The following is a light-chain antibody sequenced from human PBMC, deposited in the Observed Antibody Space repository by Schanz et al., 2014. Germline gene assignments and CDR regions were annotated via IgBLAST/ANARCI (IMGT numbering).Light chain of an antibody. CDR1: ESVSGY. CDR2: DAS. Sequence: EVVLTQSPATLSVSPGEGATLTCRASESVSGYLAWYQQKPGQAPRLLIYDASNRATGIPARFSGSGSGTDFTLTISSLEPEDFAVYYCQQRSNWPPLTFGGGTKVEIK. CDR3: QQRSNWPPLT. J-gene: IGKJ4*01. V-gene: IGKV3-11*01.